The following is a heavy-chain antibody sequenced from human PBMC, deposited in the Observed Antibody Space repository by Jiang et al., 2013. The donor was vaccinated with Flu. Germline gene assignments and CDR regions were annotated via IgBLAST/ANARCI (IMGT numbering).Heavy chain of an antibody. Sequence: SGGGLVQPGGSLRLSCSASGFAFIGYAMHWVRQAPGQGLEYLSTINSNGDDTYYADSVKGRFTISRDNSKKMLYLQMSSLRPEDTAVYYCVSQDYGVYEFDCWGQGTLVTVSS. CDR3: VSQDYGVYEFDC. CDR1: GFAFIGYA. CDR2: INSNGDDT. J-gene: IGHJ4*02. D-gene: IGHD4-17*01. V-gene: IGHV3-64D*06.